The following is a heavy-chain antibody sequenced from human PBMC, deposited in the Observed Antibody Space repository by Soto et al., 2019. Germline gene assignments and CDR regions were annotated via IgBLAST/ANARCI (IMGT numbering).Heavy chain of an antibody. CDR3: ARDTNPADFFDY. Sequence: QVQLVQSGAEVKKPGASVKVSGKAFGYTFTSYGISWVRQAPGQGLEWMGWISAYEGNTNYAQKLQGRVTMTTYTSTSTAYMELRSLRSDDTAVYYCARDTNPADFFDYWGQGTLVTVSS. J-gene: IGHJ4*02. CDR1: GYTFTSYG. CDR2: ISAYEGNT. V-gene: IGHV1-18*04. D-gene: IGHD2-8*01.